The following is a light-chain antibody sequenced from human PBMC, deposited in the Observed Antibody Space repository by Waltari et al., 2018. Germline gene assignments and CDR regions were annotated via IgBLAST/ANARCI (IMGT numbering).Light chain of an antibody. Sequence: QSVLTQPPSVSGAPGPRVTISCTGSSSNIGAGSDVHWYQQLPGTAPKLLIYGNSNRPSGVPDRFSGSKSGTSASLAITGLQAEDEADYYCQSYDSSLWVFGGGTKLTVL. CDR3: QSYDSSLWV. CDR2: GNS. V-gene: IGLV1-40*01. CDR1: SSNIGAGSD. J-gene: IGLJ3*02.